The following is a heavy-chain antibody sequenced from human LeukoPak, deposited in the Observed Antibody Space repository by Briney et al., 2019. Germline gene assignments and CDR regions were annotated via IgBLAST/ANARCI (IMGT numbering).Heavy chain of an antibody. J-gene: IGHJ4*02. Sequence: GASVKVSCKASGYTFTDYYMHWVRQAPGQGLEWLGWFNPNSGGTSYAQKFQGRVTMTRDTSISTAYMEVSRLRSDDTAVYYCATMGATNFDHWGQGTLVTVSS. CDR2: FNPNSGGT. D-gene: IGHD1-26*01. V-gene: IGHV1-2*02. CDR3: ATMGATNFDH. CDR1: GYTFTDYY.